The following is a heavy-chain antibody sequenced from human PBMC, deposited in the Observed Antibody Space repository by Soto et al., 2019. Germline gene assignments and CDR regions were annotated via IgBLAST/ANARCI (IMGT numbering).Heavy chain of an antibody. CDR1: GYSFTSYW. D-gene: IGHD3-3*01. CDR2: IYPGDSDT. CDR3: ARQTIFGVVTPPDAFDI. Sequence: PGESLQISWKGSGYSFTSYWIVWVRPMPGKGLEWMGIIYPGDSDTRYSPSFQGQVTISADKSISTAYLQWSSLKASDTAMYYCARQTIFGVVTPPDAFDIWGQGTMVTVSS. J-gene: IGHJ3*02. V-gene: IGHV5-51*01.